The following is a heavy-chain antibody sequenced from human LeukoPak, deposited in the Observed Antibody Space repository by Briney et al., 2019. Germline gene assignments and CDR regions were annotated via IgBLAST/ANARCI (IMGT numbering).Heavy chain of an antibody. V-gene: IGHV4-30-4*01. D-gene: IGHD2-2*01. J-gene: IGHJ4*02. Sequence: SETPSLTCTVSGGSISSGDYYWNWIRQAPGKGLEWVGYISYSGSINYNPSLKSRVTISVDTTKYQFSLKLSSVTAADTAVYYCARGMYCSSISCYGSYFDYWGQGTLVTVSS. CDR1: GGSISSGDYY. CDR3: ARGMYCSSISCYGSYFDY. CDR2: ISYSGSI.